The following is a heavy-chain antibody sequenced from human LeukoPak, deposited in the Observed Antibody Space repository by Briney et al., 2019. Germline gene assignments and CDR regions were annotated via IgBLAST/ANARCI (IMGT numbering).Heavy chain of an antibody. Sequence: ASVKVSCKVSGYTLTELSMHWVRQAPGKGLEWMGGFDPEDGETIYAQKFQGRVTMTTDTSTSTAYMELRSLRSDDTAVYYCGRDQQQWLPTIADYWGQGTLVSVSS. J-gene: IGHJ4*02. CDR1: GYTLTELS. D-gene: IGHD6-19*01. CDR2: FDPEDGET. V-gene: IGHV1-24*01. CDR3: GRDQQQWLPTIADY.